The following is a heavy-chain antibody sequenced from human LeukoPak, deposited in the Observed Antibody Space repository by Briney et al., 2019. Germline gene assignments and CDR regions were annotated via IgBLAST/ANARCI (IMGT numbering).Heavy chain of an antibody. Sequence: GGSLRLSCAASGFTFSSYSMNWVRQAPGKGLEWVSYISSSSSTIYFAHSVRGRFTISRDNAKNSLYLQMNSPRAEDTAVYYCAKDLVQNYYGSEGAIDIWGQGTMVTVSS. J-gene: IGHJ3*02. V-gene: IGHV3-48*04. CDR2: ISSSSSTI. CDR3: AKDLVQNYYGSEGAIDI. D-gene: IGHD3-10*01. CDR1: GFTFSSYS.